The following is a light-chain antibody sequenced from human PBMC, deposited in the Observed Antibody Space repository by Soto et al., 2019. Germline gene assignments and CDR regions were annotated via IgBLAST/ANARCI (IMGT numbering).Light chain of an antibody. CDR2: EVS. V-gene: IGLV2-8*01. Sequence: QSALTQPPSPSWSFGQSVTISCTGTSSDVGGYNYVSWSQQHPGKAPKLMIYEVSERPSGVPDRFSGSKSGNTASLTVSGLQADDEADYYCSSYSGTNYHYVFGTGTKVTVL. CDR3: SSYSGTNYHYV. J-gene: IGLJ1*01. CDR1: SSDVGGYNY.